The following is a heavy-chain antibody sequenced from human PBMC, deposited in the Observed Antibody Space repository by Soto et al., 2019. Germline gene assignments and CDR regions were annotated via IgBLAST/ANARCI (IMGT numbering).Heavy chain of an antibody. CDR2: ISYDGSNK. CDR3: AKSRMRYFDLVDY. V-gene: IGHV3-30*18. Sequence: GGSLRLSCAASGFTFSSYGMHWVRQAPGKGLEWVAVISYDGSNKYYADSVKGRFTTSRDNSKNTLYLQMNSLRAEDTAVYYCAKSRMRYFDLVDYWGQGTLVTVSS. J-gene: IGHJ4*02. CDR1: GFTFSSYG. D-gene: IGHD3-9*01.